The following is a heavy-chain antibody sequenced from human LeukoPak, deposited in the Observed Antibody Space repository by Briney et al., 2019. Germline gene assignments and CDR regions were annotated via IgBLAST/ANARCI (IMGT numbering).Heavy chain of an antibody. J-gene: IGHJ4*02. V-gene: IGHV4-39*01. CDR3: ASLYSSSSKY. CDR2: IYYSGST. Sequence: PSETLSLTCTVSGGSISSSSYYWDWIRPPPGKGLEWVGNIYYSGSTYYNPSLKSRVTISVDTSKNQFSLKLSSVTAADTAVYYCASLYSSSSKYWGQGTLVTVSS. CDR1: GGSISSSSYY. D-gene: IGHD6-6*01.